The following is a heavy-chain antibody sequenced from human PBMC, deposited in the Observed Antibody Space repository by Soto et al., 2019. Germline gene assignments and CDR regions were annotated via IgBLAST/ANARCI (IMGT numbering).Heavy chain of an antibody. CDR1: GGSISGSNW. CDR2: IYHSGST. Sequence: TLSLTCAVSGGSISGSNWWSWVRQPPGKGLEWIGEIYHSGSTTYNPSLKSRVTISVDKSKNQFSLKLVSVTAADTAVYYCARLQYYYTSGSSLYYFDYWGQGALVTVSS. CDR3: ARLQYYYTSGSSLYYFDY. D-gene: IGHD3-10*01. V-gene: IGHV4-4*02. J-gene: IGHJ4*02.